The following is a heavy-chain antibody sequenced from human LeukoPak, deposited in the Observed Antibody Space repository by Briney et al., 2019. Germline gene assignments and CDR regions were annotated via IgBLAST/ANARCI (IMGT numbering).Heavy chain of an antibody. J-gene: IGHJ4*02. CDR1: GFTFNRNN. D-gene: IGHD6-19*01. CDR2: ISSTSITM. CDR3: ARETMLAVAGDF. Sequence: GGSLRLSCAASGFTFNRNNMNWVRQAPGKGLEWVSYISSTSITMYYADSVKGRFTISRDNAKNSLYLQMNSLRADDTAVYYCARETMLAVAGDFWGQGTLVTVSS. V-gene: IGHV3-48*01.